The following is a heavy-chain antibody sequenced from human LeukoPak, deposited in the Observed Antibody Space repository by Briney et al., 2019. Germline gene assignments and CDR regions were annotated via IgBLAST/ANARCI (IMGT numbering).Heavy chain of an antibody. D-gene: IGHD2-2*01. Sequence: GGSLRLSCAASGFTFNSYAMSWVRQAPGKGLEWVSAISGGGGTTYYADSVKGRFTISRENSKNTLYLQMNSLRAEDTAVYYCAKAIGYCSSISCSPFDYWGQGTLVTVSS. CDR2: ISGGGGTT. V-gene: IGHV3-23*01. CDR3: AKAIGYCSSISCSPFDY. J-gene: IGHJ4*02. CDR1: GFTFNSYA.